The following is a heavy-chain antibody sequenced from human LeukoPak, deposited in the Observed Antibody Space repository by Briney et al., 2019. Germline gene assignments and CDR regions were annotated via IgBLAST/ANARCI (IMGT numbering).Heavy chain of an antibody. V-gene: IGHV3-53*05. D-gene: IGHD5-24*01. J-gene: IGHJ4*02. CDR1: GFTISSNY. CDR3: ARGAARMVEMGTIISFEY. Sequence: PGGSLRLSCAVSGFTISSNYMSWVRQAPGKGLEWVSVIYSGGNTYYADSVKGRFTISRDNSKNTLYLQMNSLRAEDTAVYYCARGAARMVEMGTIISFEYWGQGTLVTVSS. CDR2: IYSGGNT.